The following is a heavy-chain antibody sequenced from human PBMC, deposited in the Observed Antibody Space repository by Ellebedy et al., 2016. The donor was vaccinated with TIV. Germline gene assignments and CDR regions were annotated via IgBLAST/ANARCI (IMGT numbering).Heavy chain of an antibody. D-gene: IGHD1-26*01. CDR1: GYTFTSYS. V-gene: IGHV1-2*02. Sequence: AASVKVSCKASGYTFTSYSIHWVRQAPGQGLDWMGFINPTSGATFYSQKFQGRVTLTRDTSINTGYMELSRLTSDDTAVYYCAKDRSGSYDFWGQGTLVSVSS. CDR2: INPTSGAT. J-gene: IGHJ4*02. CDR3: AKDRSGSYDF.